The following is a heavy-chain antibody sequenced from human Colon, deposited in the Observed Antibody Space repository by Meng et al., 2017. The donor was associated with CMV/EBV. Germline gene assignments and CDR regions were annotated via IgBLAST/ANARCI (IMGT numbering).Heavy chain of an antibody. CDR2: IYWNGVE. Sequence: CHVSGFAVSSRGVVVGWVRQTPRKALEWLAFIYWNGVERYSPSLRNRLTITKDTSKNEVVLTMTDMDPVDTATYFCAHRTTVTSVDYWGQGTLVTVSS. V-gene: IGHV2-5*01. CDR1: GFAVSSRGVV. CDR3: AHRTTVTSVDY. D-gene: IGHD4-17*01. J-gene: IGHJ4*02.